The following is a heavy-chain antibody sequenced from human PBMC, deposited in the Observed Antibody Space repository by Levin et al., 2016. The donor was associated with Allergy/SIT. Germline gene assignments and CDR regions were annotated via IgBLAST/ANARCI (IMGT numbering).Heavy chain of an antibody. D-gene: IGHD3-16*01. Sequence: WIRQPPGKGLEWVSYISSSGSTIYYADSVKGRFTISRDNAKNSLYLQMNSLRAEDTAVYYCATLRLGRDYWGQGTLVTVSS. CDR2: ISSSGSTI. CDR3: ATLRLGRDY. J-gene: IGHJ4*02. V-gene: IGHV3-48*03.